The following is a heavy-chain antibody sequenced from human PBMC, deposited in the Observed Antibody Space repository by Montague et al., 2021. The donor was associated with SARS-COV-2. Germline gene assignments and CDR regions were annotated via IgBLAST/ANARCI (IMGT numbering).Heavy chain of an antibody. CDR2: IHHGGST. CDR1: GGSFSTYS. D-gene: IGHD3-10*01. V-gene: IGHV4-34*01. Sequence: SETLSLTCAVHGGSFSTYSWNWIRQPPGKGLEWIGEIHHGGSTNYNPSLKSRVTTSADTSKSQFSLKLTSVAAADTAVYYCARLGNGVVPSPILGVGPYYSYYYMDVWGKGTTVTVSS. CDR3: ARLGNGVVPSPILGVGPYYSYYYMDV. J-gene: IGHJ6*03.